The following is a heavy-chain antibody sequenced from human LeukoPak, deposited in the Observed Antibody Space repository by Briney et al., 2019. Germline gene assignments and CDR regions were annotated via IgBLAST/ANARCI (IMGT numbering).Heavy chain of an antibody. D-gene: IGHD3-10*01. V-gene: IGHV4-59*12. Sequence: SETLSLTCTVSGGSISSYYWSWIRQPPGKGLEWIGYIYYSGSTNYNPSLKSRVTISLDTSKNQFSLKLSSVTAADTAVYFCARDPLLRGIILTGINYWGQGTLVTVSS. J-gene: IGHJ4*02. CDR3: ARDPLLRGIILTGINY. CDR2: IYYSGST. CDR1: GGSISSYY.